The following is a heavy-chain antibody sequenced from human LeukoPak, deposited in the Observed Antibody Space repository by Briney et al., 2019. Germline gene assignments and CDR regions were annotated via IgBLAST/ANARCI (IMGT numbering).Heavy chain of an antibody. Sequence: SKTLSLTCAVYGGSFSGYYWSWIRQPPGKGLEWIGEINHSGSTNYNPSLKSRVTISVDTSKNQFSLKLSSVTAAHTAVFYCARVPRYSSGWYLDYWGQGTLVTVSS. CDR1: GGSFSGYY. J-gene: IGHJ4*02. CDR3: ARVPRYSSGWYLDY. V-gene: IGHV4-34*01. D-gene: IGHD6-19*01. CDR2: INHSGST.